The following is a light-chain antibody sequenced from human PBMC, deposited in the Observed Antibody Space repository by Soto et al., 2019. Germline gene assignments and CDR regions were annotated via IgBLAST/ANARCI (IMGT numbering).Light chain of an antibody. CDR1: QSLLFSNGYNY. J-gene: IGKJ1*01. CDR2: LGS. Sequence: DIVMTQSPLSLPVTPGEPASISCRSSQSLLFSNGYNYLDWYLQKPGQSPQLLIYLGSDRASGVPDRFSGSGSGTDFTLTITRLEPEDSAVYYCQQYDSSPWTFGQGTKVDIK. CDR3: QQYDSSPWT. V-gene: IGKV2-28*01.